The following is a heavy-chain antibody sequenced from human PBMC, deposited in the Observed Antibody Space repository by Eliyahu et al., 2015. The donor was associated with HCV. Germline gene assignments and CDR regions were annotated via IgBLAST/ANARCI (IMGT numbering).Heavy chain of an antibody. V-gene: IGHV3-33*01. CDR1: GFTFSSXG. Sequence: QVQLVESGGGVVQPGRSLXLSCAXSGFTFSSXGXPWVRQGPGKGLGWVAVIWYDGSNKYYADSVKGRFTISRDNSKNTLYLQMNSLRAEDTAVYYCARDGGVTVTTEGAFDIWGQGTMVTVSS. J-gene: IGHJ3*02. CDR3: ARDGGVTVTTEGAFDI. CDR2: IWYDGSNK. D-gene: IGHD4-17*01.